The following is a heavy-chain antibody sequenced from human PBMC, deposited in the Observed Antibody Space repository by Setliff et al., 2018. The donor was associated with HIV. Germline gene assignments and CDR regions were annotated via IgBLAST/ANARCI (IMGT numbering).Heavy chain of an antibody. J-gene: IGHJ3*02. V-gene: IGHV1-18*01. CDR2: ISGYNGIT. Sequence: ASVKVSCKTSGYTFTSYGISWVRQAPGQGLEWMGWISGYNGITKYSQKLQGRVTMTTDTSTSTAYMELRSLRSDDTAVYYCARIKARDDAFDIWGQGTMVTVSS. CDR1: GYTFTSYG. CDR3: ARIKARDDAFDI.